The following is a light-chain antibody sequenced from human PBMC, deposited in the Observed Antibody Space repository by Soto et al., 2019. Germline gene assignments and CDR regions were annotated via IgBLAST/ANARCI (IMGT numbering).Light chain of an antibody. J-gene: IGKJ1*01. CDR2: EAS. CDR1: QNMNSW. V-gene: IGKV1-5*03. Sequence: DIQMTQSPSTLSASVGDRVTITCRASQNMNSWLAWYQQKPGKAPKLLIYEASTLERGVPSRFGGSGYGKEFTLTIRSLQSDDFGTDYSQQYNAYSWQFGQETKVDLK. CDR3: QQYNAYSWQ.